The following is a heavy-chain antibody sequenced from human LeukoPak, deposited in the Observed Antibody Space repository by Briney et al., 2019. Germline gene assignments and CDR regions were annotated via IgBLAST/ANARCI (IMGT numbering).Heavy chain of an antibody. J-gene: IGHJ5*02. Sequence: TSVNVSCKASGGTFSSYAISGVRQAPGQGLEWMGGIIPIFGTANYAQKFQGRVTITTDESTSTVYIELSSLRSEDTVVYYCVREVAAAGTIRGWFAPWGQGTLATVSS. CDR1: GGTFSSYA. D-gene: IGHD6-13*01. V-gene: IGHV1-69*05. CDR3: VREVAAAGTIRGWFAP. CDR2: IIPIFGTA.